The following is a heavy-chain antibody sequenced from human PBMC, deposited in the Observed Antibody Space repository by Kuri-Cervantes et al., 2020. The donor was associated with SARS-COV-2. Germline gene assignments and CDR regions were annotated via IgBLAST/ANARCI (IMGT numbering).Heavy chain of an antibody. J-gene: IGHJ4*02. V-gene: IGHV3-30*02. CDR1: GFTFSTYG. D-gene: IGHD5-24*01. CDR3: ARLIGDGYPRYSFDH. Sequence: GGSLRLSCAASGFTFSTYGMHWVRQPPGKGLEWVAFIQYDGGNEYHADSVKGRSTISRDNSKNTLYLQMDSLRAEDTAVYYCARLIGDGYPRYSFDHWGQGTLVTVSS. CDR2: IQYDGGNE.